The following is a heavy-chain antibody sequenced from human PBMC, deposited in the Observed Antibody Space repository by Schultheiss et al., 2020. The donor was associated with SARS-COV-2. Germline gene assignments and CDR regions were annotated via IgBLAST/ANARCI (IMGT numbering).Heavy chain of an antibody. Sequence: GGSLRLSCAASGFTFSSYAMHWVRQAPGKGLEWVAVISYDGSNKYYADSVKGRFTISRDNSKNTLYLQMSSLRAEDTAVYYCAREARYCSSTRCFLPEGYYMDVWGKGTTVTVS. CDR3: AREARYCSSTRCFLPEGYYMDV. J-gene: IGHJ6*03. V-gene: IGHV3-30-3*01. D-gene: IGHD2-2*01. CDR1: GFTFSSYA. CDR2: ISYDGSNK.